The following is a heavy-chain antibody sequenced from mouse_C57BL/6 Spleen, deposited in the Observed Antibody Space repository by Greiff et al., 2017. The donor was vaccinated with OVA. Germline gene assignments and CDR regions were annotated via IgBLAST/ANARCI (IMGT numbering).Heavy chain of an antibody. V-gene: IGHV1-15*01. J-gene: IGHJ3*01. Sequence: VQLQQSGAELVRPGASVTLSCKASGYTFTDYEMHWVKQTPVHGLEWIGAIDPETGGTAYNQKFKGKAILTADKSSSTAYMELRSLTSEDSAVYYCTRKKETGAVAYWGQGTLVTVSA. CDR2: IDPETGGT. D-gene: IGHD4-1*01. CDR1: GYTFTDYE. CDR3: TRKKETGAVAY.